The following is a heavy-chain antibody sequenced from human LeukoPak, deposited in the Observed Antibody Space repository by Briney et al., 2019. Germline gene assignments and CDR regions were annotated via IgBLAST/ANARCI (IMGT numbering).Heavy chain of an antibody. V-gene: IGHV3-23*01. CDR1: GVTFSSYA. CDR3: AKVGPGELRYDSRGYYSYFAY. D-gene: IGHD3-22*01. CDR2: ISGSVGST. Sequence: PGGSLRLSSAASGVTFSSYAMSWVRQAPGQGLEWVTGISGSVGSTYYADTVQGRFTISRDKSKNTLYLQMTSLRAEDTAVYYRAKVGPGELRYDSRGYYSYFAYGGEGSLVTVPS. J-gene: IGHJ4*02.